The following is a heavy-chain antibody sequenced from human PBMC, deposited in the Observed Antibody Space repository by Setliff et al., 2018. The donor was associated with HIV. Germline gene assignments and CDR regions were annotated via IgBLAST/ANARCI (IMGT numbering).Heavy chain of an antibody. V-gene: IGHV1-18*01. J-gene: IGHJ4*02. Sequence: ASVKVSCKPSGYTFTTYGLSWVRQAPGQGLEWMGWISTYSDETSSSQNLQGRLTMTTDTSTATAFMELRSLRSDGTAVYYCARAPSNTSGSLPYYDYWGQGTLVTVSS. CDR1: GYTFTTYG. CDR2: ISTYSDET. CDR3: ARAPSNTSGSLPYYDY. D-gene: IGHD6-19*01.